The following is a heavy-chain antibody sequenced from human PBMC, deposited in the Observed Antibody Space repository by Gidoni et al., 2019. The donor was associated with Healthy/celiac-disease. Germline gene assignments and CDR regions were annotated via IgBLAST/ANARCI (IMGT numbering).Heavy chain of an antibody. CDR2: IWYDGSNK. Sequence: QVQLVESGGGVVQPGRSRRPSCAASGFTSSSYGMHWVRQAPGKGLEWVAVIWYDGSNKYYADSVKGRFTISRDNSKNTLYLQMNSLRAEDTAVYYCARDMDSSWSTGDYWGQGTLVTVSS. J-gene: IGHJ4*02. V-gene: IGHV3-33*01. D-gene: IGHD6-13*01. CDR3: ARDMDSSWSTGDY. CDR1: GFTSSSYG.